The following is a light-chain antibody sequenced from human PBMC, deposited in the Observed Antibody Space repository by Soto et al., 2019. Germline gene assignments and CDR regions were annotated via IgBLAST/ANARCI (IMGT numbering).Light chain of an antibody. J-gene: IGLJ1*01. CDR3: QRYDSRLXAYV. Sequence: QSSLTQPPSVSGAPVQRVAISCTGSGSNIGAGFDVHWYQKLPGTAPKLLIVGNTNRPSGVPDRFSGSKSGTSASLAINGLQDDDEDDYYCQRYDSRLXAYVVGTGTKVXV. CDR1: GSNIGAGFD. CDR2: GNT. V-gene: IGLV1-40*01.